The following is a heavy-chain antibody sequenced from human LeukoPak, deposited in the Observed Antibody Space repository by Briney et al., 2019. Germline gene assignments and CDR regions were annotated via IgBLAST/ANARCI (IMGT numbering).Heavy chain of an antibody. CDR3: ARGGGTPAAGSYHFDY. CDR2: MNPNSGNT. CDR1: GYTFTSYD. V-gene: IGHV1-8*01. J-gene: IGHJ4*02. Sequence: ASVKVSCKASGYTFTSYDINWVRQATGQGLEWMGWMNPNSGNTGYAQKFQGRVTMTRNTSISTAYMELSSLRSEDTAVYYCARGGGTPAAGSYHFDYWGQGTLVTVSS. D-gene: IGHD6-13*01.